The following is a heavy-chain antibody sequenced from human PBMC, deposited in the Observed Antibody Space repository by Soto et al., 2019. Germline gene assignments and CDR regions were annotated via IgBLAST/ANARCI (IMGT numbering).Heavy chain of an antibody. J-gene: IGHJ4*02. CDR1: GSSVNTYR. Sequence: KPXGWRRVAGTASGSSVNTYRMNWVRQAPGKGLEWVSSISSGSSYIYYADSVRGRFTVSRDNAKNSLCLQMTSLRAEDTAVYYCAREFRCKDVDLDYWGQGTQVTVSS. D-gene: IGHD3-16*01. V-gene: IGHV3-21*01. CDR2: ISSGSSYI. CDR3: AREFRCKDVDLDY.